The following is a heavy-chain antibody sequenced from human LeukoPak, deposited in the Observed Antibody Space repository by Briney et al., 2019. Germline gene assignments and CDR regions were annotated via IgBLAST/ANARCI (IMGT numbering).Heavy chain of an antibody. V-gene: IGHV3-23*01. CDR2: ISGSGGST. J-gene: IGHJ4*02. CDR1: GFTFSSYA. D-gene: IGHD1-26*01. CDR3: AKRGRGKVGADDY. Sequence: GGSLRLSCAASGFTFSSYAMSWVRQAPGKGLEWVSAISGSGGSTYYADSVKGRFTIFRDNSKNTLYLQMNSLRAEDTALYYCAKRGRGKVGADDYWGQGTLVTVSS.